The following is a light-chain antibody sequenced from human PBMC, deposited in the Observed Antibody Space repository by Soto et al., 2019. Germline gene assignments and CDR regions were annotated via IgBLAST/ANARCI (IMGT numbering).Light chain of an antibody. V-gene: IGKV3-20*01. J-gene: IGKJ3*01. CDR3: QQYAASPLT. CDR1: QTLSTHS. CDR2: AAS. Sequence: EIVLTQSPGILSLSPGERATLACMASQTLSTHSLAWYQQRPGQTPRLLIYAASTRNTDIPDRFNGSGSGKDFALTIRTLEPDDFELYDCQQYAASPLTFGPGTKVDVK.